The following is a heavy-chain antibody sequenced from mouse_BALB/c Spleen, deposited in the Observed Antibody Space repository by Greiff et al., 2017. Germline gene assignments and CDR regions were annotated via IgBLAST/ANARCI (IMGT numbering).Heavy chain of an antibody. D-gene: IGHD1-1*02. J-gene: IGHJ3*01. CDR1: GYSITSGYY. CDR2: ISYDGSN. V-gene: IGHV3-6*02. Sequence: EVKVEESGPGLVKPSQSLSLTCSVTGYSITSGYYWNWIRQFPGNKLEWMGYISYDGSNNYNPSLKNRISITRDTSKNQFFLKLNSVTTEDTATYYCARWYEEMRRWGQGTLVTVSA. CDR3: ARWYEEMRR.